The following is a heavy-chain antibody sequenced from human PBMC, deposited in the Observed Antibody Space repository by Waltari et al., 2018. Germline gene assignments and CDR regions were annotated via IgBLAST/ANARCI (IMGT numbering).Heavy chain of an antibody. D-gene: IGHD3-3*02. Sequence: QVQLQESGPGLVKPSETLSLTCSVSGDSVSSYYWSWIRQPAGKGLEWIGRLYTSGSTNYNPSLKSRITISVDKSKNQFSLRLTSVTAADTALYYCAREEWPPPHLFAPWGQGILVTVSS. V-gene: IGHV4-4*07. CDR3: AREEWPPPHLFAP. CDR2: LYTSGST. CDR1: GDSVSSYY. J-gene: IGHJ5*02.